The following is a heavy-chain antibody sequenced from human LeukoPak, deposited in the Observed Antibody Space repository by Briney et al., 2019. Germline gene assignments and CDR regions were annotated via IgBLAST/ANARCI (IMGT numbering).Heavy chain of an antibody. Sequence: GGSLRLSCAASGFTVSNNYMNWVRQAPGKGLEWVSVIYSGGSTYYADSVKGRFTISRDNSKNTLYLQMNSLRAEDTAVYYCARETTYGPFDSWGQGTLVIVSS. CDR1: GFTVSNNY. J-gene: IGHJ4*02. D-gene: IGHD3-10*01. CDR3: ARETTYGPFDS. CDR2: IYSGGST. V-gene: IGHV3-66*01.